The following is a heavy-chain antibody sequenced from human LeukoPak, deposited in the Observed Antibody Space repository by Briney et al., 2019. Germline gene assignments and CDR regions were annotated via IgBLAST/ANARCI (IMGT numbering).Heavy chain of an antibody. D-gene: IGHD5-18*01. J-gene: IGHJ4*02. Sequence: GGSLRLSCAASGFTFSSYAMSWVRQAPGKGLEWVSSISSSSSYIYYADSVKGRFTISRDNAKNSLYLQMNSLRAEDTAVYYCAREGEIQLNYWGQGTLVTVSS. CDR3: AREGEIQLNY. CDR1: GFTFSSYA. V-gene: IGHV3-21*01. CDR2: ISSSSSYI.